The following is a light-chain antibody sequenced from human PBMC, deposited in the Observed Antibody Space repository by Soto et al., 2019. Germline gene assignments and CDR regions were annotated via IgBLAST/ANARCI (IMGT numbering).Light chain of an antibody. CDR2: DAS. CDR3: QHRGT. CDR1: QSVSSY. V-gene: IGKV3-11*01. Sequence: EIVLTQSPATLSLSPGERATLSCRASQSVSSYLAWYQQKPGQAPRLLIYDASNRATGIPARFSGSGSGTDFTLTISSLEHEDFAVYYCQHRGTFGQGTKLEIK. J-gene: IGKJ2*01.